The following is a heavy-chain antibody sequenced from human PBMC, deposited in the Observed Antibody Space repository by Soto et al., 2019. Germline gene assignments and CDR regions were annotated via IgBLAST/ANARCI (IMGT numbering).Heavy chain of an antibody. V-gene: IGHV1-45*02. CDR1: GYTFTYRY. CDR2: ITPFNGYT. J-gene: IGHJ5*02. D-gene: IGHD2-21*01. CDR3: ARDIDCGGDCSSANWFDP. Sequence: VKVSCKASGYTFTYRYLHWMRQAPGQALEWMGWITPFNGYTNYAQKFQDRVTITRDGSMTTVYMELSSLRSEDTAVYYCARDIDCGGDCSSANWFDPWGQGTLVTVSS.